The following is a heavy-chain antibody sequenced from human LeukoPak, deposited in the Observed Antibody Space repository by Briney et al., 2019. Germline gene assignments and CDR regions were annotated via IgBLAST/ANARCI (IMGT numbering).Heavy chain of an antibody. V-gene: IGHV1-46*01. CDR1: GYTFTSYY. CDR2: INPSGGST. D-gene: IGHD5-24*01. CDR3: ARSRDGLYDAFDI. J-gene: IGHJ3*02. Sequence: ASVKVSCKASGYTFTSYYMHWVRQAPGQGLEWRVIINPSGGSTSYAQKFQGRVTMTRDTSTSTVYMELSSLRSDDTAVYYCARSRDGLYDAFDIWGQGTMVTVSS.